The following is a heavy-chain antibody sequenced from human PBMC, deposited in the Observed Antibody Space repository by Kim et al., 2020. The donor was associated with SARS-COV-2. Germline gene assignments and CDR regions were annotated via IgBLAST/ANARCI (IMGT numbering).Heavy chain of an antibody. V-gene: IGHV3-23*01. Sequence: GGSLRLSCAASGFSFSNIAMNWVRQAPGKGLEWVASIRGSGSSANYADSVKGRFTISRDNSKNTLYLQMSSLRAEDTAVYYCAKVLLYGSRGLDYWCQGT. CDR1: GFSFSNIA. J-gene: IGHJ4*02. CDR3: AKVLLYGSRGLDY. D-gene: IGHD3-10*01. CDR2: IRGSGSSA.